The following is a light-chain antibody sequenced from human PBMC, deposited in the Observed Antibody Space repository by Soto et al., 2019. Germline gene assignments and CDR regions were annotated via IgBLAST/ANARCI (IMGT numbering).Light chain of an antibody. CDR2: DVS. CDR1: SSDVGGYNY. Sequence: QSALTQPASGSGSPGQSITISCTGTSSDVGGYNYVSWYQHHPGKAPKLMIFDVSNRPSGVSNRFSGSKSGNTASLTISGLQPEDEADYYCSSYTTSNTRQIVFGTGTKLTV. J-gene: IGLJ1*01. V-gene: IGLV2-14*03. CDR3: SSYTTSNTRQIV.